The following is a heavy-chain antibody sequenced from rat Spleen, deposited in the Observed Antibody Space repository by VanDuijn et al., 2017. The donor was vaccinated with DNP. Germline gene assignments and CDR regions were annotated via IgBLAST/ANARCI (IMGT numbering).Heavy chain of an antibody. CDR1: GFIFSNYW. J-gene: IGHJ2*01. D-gene: IGHD4-3*01. CDR2: ISSTGDNT. V-gene: IGHV5-31*01. Sequence: EVQLVESGGGLVQPGRSLKLSCVASGFIFSNYWMTWIRQAPGKGLEWVASISSTGDNTYYSDSVKGRFSLSRDNAKSTLYLQKNSLRSEDTATYYCTRLYNSGFDYWGQGVMVTVSS. CDR3: TRLYNSGFDY.